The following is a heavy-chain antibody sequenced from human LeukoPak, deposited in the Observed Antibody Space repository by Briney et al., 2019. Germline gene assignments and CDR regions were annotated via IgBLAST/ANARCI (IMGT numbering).Heavy chain of an antibody. CDR1: GYTFSSYA. CDR2: INAGNGDT. J-gene: IGHJ3*02. D-gene: IGHD2-15*01. V-gene: IGHV1-3*01. Sequence: ASVKVSCKGSGYTFSSYAIHWVRQAPGQRLEWMGWINAGNGDTKYSQKFQGRVTMTEDTSTDTAYMELSSLRSEDTAVYYCATGRAADAFDIWGQGTMVTVSS. CDR3: ATGRAADAFDI.